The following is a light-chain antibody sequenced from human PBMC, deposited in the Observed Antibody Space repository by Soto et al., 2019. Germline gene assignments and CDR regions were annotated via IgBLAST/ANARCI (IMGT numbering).Light chain of an antibody. V-gene: IGLV2-11*01. J-gene: IGLJ2*01. Sequence: QSVLTQPRSVSGSPGQSVTISCTGTSSDVGGYNFVSWYQHHPGRAPELLIYDVNKRPSGVPDRFSGSKSGTTASLTISGLQAEDEADYYCCSYAGSYTFVVFGGGTKLTVL. CDR1: SSDVGGYNF. CDR3: CSYAGSYTFVV. CDR2: DVN.